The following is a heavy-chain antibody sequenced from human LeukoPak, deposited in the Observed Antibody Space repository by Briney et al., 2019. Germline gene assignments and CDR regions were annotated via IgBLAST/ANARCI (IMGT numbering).Heavy chain of an antibody. CDR2: IYYFGSA. CDR1: NDSINHYY. J-gene: IGHJ4*02. V-gene: IGHV4-59*01. Sequence: SETLSLTCTVSNDSINHYYWTWIRQSPEKGLEWIGLIYYFGSANYNPSLKRRVTISVDTSKNQFYLRLRSVTAADTAVYYCARVLRRDYFDYWGQGTLVTVSS. CDR3: ARVLRRDYFDY.